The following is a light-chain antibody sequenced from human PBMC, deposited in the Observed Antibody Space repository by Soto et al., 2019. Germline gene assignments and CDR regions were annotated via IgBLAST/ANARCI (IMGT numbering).Light chain of an antibody. V-gene: IGKV1-9*01. CDR2: GAS. CDR1: QGISSN. CDR3: QQYYNYST. J-gene: IGKJ1*01. Sequence: QLTQSPSSLSASVGDRVTLTCRASQGISSNLAWYQQKPGRAPKLLIFGASTLQSGVPSRFSGSGSGTDFTLTIASLHPDDFATYYCQQYYNYSTFGQGTKVDIK.